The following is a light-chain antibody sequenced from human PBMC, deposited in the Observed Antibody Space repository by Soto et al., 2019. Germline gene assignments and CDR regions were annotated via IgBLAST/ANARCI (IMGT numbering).Light chain of an antibody. J-gene: IGLJ3*02. CDR1: SSDVGGYNY. CDR3: SSYTSSSTWV. Sequence: QSALTQPASVSGSPGQSITISCTGTSSDVGGYNYVSWYQQHPGKAPKLMIYEVSNRPSGVSNRLSGSKSGNTAPLTISGLQAEDEADYYCSSYTSSSTWVFGGGTKLTVL. CDR2: EVS. V-gene: IGLV2-14*01.